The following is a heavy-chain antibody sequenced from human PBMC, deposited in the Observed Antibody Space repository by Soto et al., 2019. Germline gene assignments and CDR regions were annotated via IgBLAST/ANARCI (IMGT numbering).Heavy chain of an antibody. V-gene: IGHV4-39*01. CDR3: ARHRIAAAAREFDY. J-gene: IGHJ4*02. Sequence: QLQLQESGPGLVKPSETLSLTCTVSGGSISSSSYYWGWIRQPPGKALEWTGSIYYSGTTYYNPSLKSRVTISVATSKNRLFLKLGSVPAADTAVYYCARHRIAAAAREFDYWGQGTLVTVSS. CDR1: GGSISSSSYY. D-gene: IGHD2-15*01. CDR2: IYYSGTT.